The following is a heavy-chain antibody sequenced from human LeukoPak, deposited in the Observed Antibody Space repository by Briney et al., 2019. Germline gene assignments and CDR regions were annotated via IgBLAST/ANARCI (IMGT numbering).Heavy chain of an antibody. J-gene: IGHJ3*02. V-gene: IGHV3-30-3*01. D-gene: IGHD3-22*01. Sequence: PGGSLRLSCAASGFTFSSYAMHWVRQAPGKGLEWVAVISYDGSNKYYADSVKGRFTISRDNSKNTLYLQMNSLRAEDTAVYYCARDPDYYDSSGYKTFGAFDIWGQGTMVTVSS. CDR1: GFTFSSYA. CDR3: ARDPDYYDSSGYKTFGAFDI. CDR2: ISYDGSNK.